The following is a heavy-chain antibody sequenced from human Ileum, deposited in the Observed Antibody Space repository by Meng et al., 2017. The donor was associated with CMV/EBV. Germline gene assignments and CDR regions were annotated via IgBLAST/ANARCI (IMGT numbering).Heavy chain of an antibody. V-gene: IGHV3-74*01. Sequence: SCATSGVAFTNWIHWVRQAPGMGLVWVSHFNSDGSTTDYADSVKGRFTVSRDNAKNTLHLQMNSLRAEDTAVYYCATEMVASSNVLHYWGQGTLVTVSS. J-gene: IGHJ4*02. CDR1: GVAFTNW. CDR2: FNSDGSTT. CDR3: ATEMVASSNVLHY. D-gene: IGHD2-15*01.